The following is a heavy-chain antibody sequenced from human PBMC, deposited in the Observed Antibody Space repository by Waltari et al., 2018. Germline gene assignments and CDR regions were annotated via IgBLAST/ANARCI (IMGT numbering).Heavy chain of an antibody. V-gene: IGHV3-66*02. Sequence: EVQLVESGGGLVQPGGSLRLSCAASGFTVSSNYMTCVRQPPGKGLEWVSVIDSVGSTYDAESVKGRFTIDRDKSKKTLDLQMNSRRAEETAVYYGARDWRSYGDYGATVDDWGQGTLVTVSS. J-gene: IGHJ4*02. CDR3: ARDWRSYGDYGATVDD. CDR1: GFTVSSNY. CDR2: IDSVGST. D-gene: IGHD4-17*01.